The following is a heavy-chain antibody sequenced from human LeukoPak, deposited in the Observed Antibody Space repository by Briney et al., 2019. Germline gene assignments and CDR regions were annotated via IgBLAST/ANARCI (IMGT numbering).Heavy chain of an antibody. CDR3: ARRAYCSGGTCYSDY. CDR2: IYYSGRT. V-gene: IGHV4-39*01. Sequence: PSETLSLTCTVSGGSISSSSYYWGWIRQPPGKGLEWIGSIYYSGRTYYNPSLKSRVTISVDTSKNQFSLKLSSVTAADTAVYYCARRAYCSGGTCYSDYWGQGTLVTVSS. J-gene: IGHJ4*02. D-gene: IGHD2-15*01. CDR1: GGSISSSSYY.